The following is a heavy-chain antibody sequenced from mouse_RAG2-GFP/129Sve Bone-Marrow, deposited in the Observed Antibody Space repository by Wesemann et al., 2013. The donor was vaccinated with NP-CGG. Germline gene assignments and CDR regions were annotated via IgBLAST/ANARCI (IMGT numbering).Heavy chain of an antibody. J-gene: IGHJ1*01. CDR2: INPDSSTI. CDR3: ARHYDYDWYFDV. V-gene: IGHV4-1*02. Sequence: LEWIGEINPDSSTINYTPSLKDKFIISRDNAKNTLYLQMSKVRSEDTALYYCARHYDYDWYFDVWGAGDHGSPSPQ. D-gene: IGHD2-4*01.